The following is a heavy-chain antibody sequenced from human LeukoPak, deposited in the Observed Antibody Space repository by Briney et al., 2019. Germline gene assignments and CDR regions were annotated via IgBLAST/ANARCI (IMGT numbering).Heavy chain of an antibody. Sequence: GGSLRLSCAASGFSFISYWLSWVRQAPGKGLEWVANIKQDGSAKNYVDSVKGRFTISRDNAKNSLYLQLNSLRAEDTAVYYCAGCAGNSCYFDYWGQGTLVIVSS. CDR3: AGCAGNSCYFDY. CDR1: GFSFISYW. D-gene: IGHD1-1*01. J-gene: IGHJ4*02. V-gene: IGHV3-7*01. CDR2: IKQDGSAK.